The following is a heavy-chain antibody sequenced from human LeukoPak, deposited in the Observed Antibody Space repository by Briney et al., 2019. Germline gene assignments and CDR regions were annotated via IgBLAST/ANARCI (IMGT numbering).Heavy chain of an antibody. CDR3: AKTINWQFDY. J-gene: IGHJ4*02. D-gene: IGHD1-1*01. Sequence: GGSLRLPCAASGFTFSNYAMSWVRQAPGKGLEWVSAISGSGGSTSYADSVKGRFTISRDNSKNTLSLQMNSLRAEDTAVYYCAKTINWQFDYWGQGTLVTVSS. CDR2: ISGSGGST. V-gene: IGHV3-23*01. CDR1: GFTFSNYA.